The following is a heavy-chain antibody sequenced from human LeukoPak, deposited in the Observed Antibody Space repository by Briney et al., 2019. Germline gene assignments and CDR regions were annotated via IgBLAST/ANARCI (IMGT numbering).Heavy chain of an antibody. CDR1: GFTFSSYG. CDR3: ATYISVWYYFDY. D-gene: IGHD6-19*01. Sequence: PGGSLRLSCTASGFTFSSYGMHWVRQAPGKGLEWVAVIWNDGINKFCAHSVKGRFTISRDSSKDTVYLQMNNLGAEDTAVYYCATYISVWYYFDYWGQGTLVAVST. V-gene: IGHV3-33*01. J-gene: IGHJ4*02. CDR2: IWNDGINK.